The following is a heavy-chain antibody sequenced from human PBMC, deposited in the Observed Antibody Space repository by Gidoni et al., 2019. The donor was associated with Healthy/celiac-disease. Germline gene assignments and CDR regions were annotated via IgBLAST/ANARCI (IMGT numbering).Heavy chain of an antibody. V-gene: IGHV4-39*01. Sequence: QLQLQESGPGLVKPSETLSLTCTVSGGSISSSSYYWGWIRQPPGKGLEWIGSIYYSGSTYYNPSLKSRVTISVDTSKNQFSLKLSSVTAADTAVYYCAATTIFGVVIPYWGQGTLVTVSS. CDR3: AATTIFGVVIPY. CDR1: GGSISSSSYY. CDR2: IYYSGST. D-gene: IGHD3-3*01. J-gene: IGHJ4*02.